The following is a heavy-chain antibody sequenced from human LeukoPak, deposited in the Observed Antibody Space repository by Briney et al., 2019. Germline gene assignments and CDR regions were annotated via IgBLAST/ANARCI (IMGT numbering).Heavy chain of an antibody. D-gene: IGHD5-18*01. CDR3: ARDMGRGGYSYGSVFGY. CDR2: IIPIFGTA. CDR1: GGPFSSYA. V-gene: IGHV1-69*01. Sequence: SVKVSFKASGGPFSSYAISWVRQAPGQGLEWMGGIIPIFGTANYAQKFQGRVTITADESTSTAYMELSSLRSEDTAVYYCARDMGRGGYSYGSVFGYWGQGTLVTVSS. J-gene: IGHJ4*02.